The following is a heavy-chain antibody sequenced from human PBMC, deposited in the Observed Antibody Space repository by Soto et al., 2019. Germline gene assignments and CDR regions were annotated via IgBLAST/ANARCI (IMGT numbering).Heavy chain of an antibody. CDR1: GYTFTSYY. V-gene: IGHV1-46*03. CDR3: ARGSTTGWYYF. J-gene: IGHJ4*02. D-gene: IGHD6-19*01. Sequence: QVQLVQSGAEVKKPGASVKVSCKASGYTFTSYYMHWVRQAPGEGLEWMGMINPSGGDTSYTQKFQGRVTMTKDTSTSTVYMDLSSLTSEDTAVYYCARGSTTGWYYFWGQGTLVTVSS. CDR2: INPSGGDT.